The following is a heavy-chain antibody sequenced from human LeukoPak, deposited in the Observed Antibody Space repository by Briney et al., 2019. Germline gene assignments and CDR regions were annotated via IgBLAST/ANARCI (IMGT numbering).Heavy chain of an antibody. Sequence: SETLSPTCAVYGGSFSGYYWSWIRQPPGKGLEWIGEINHSGSTNYNPSLKSRVTISVDTSKNQFSLKLSSVTAADTAVYYCARVTDYYDSSGPFDYWGQGTLVTVSS. J-gene: IGHJ4*02. CDR2: INHSGST. CDR1: GGSFSGYY. CDR3: ARVTDYYDSSGPFDY. D-gene: IGHD3-22*01. V-gene: IGHV4-34*01.